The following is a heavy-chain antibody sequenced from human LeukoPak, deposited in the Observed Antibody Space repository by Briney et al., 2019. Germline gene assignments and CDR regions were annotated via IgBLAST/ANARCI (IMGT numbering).Heavy chain of an antibody. CDR1: GYTFTSYG. CDR3: ARDWDKTVVTPYCFDY. J-gene: IGHJ4*02. D-gene: IGHD4-23*01. V-gene: IGHV1-18*01. CDR2: ISAYNGNT. Sequence: ASVKVSCKASGYTFTSYGISWVRQAPGQGLEWMGWISAYNGNTNYAQKLQGRVTMTTDTSTSTAYMELRSLRSDDTAVYYCARDWDKTVVTPYCFDYWGQGTLVTVSS.